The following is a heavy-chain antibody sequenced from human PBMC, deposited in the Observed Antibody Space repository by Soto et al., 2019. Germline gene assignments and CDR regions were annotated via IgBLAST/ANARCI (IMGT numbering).Heavy chain of an antibody. Sequence: SETLSLTCTVSGGSISSSSYYWGWIRQPPGKGLEWIGSIYYSGSTYYNPSLKSRVTISVDTSKNQFSLKLSSVTAADTAVYYCARCRVVVAATHLYYYYYGMDVWGQGTTVTVSS. CDR1: GGSISSSSYY. CDR3: ARCRVVVAATHLYYYYYGMDV. J-gene: IGHJ6*02. D-gene: IGHD2-15*01. V-gene: IGHV4-39*01. CDR2: IYYSGST.